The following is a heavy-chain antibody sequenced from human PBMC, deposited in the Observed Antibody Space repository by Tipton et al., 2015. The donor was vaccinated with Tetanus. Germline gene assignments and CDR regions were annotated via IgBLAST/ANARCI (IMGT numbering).Heavy chain of an antibody. Sequence: TLSLTCAVYGGSFSEYYWSWVRQPPGKGLEWIGEIHPSGSTNYNPSPKSRVTISVDTSKNQFSLNLTSVTAADTALFYCARVDSANDRIDHWGQGTLVTVSS. CDR3: ARVDSANDRIDH. J-gene: IGHJ4*02. D-gene: IGHD5-12*01. CDR1: GGSFSEYY. CDR2: IHPSGST. V-gene: IGHV4-34*09.